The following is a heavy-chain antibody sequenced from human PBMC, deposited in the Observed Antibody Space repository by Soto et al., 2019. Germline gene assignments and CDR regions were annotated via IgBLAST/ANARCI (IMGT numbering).Heavy chain of an antibody. CDR1: GGSISSYY. J-gene: IGHJ3*02. CDR2: IYYSGST. Sequence: SETLSLTCTVSGGSISSYYWSWIRQPPGKGLEWIGYIYYSGSTTYNPSLKSRVTISVDTSKNQFSLKLSSVTAADTAVYCCARHSVVGYCTNGVCYAFDIWGQGTMVTVSS. CDR3: ARHSVVGYCTNGVCYAFDI. D-gene: IGHD2-8*01. V-gene: IGHV4-59*08.